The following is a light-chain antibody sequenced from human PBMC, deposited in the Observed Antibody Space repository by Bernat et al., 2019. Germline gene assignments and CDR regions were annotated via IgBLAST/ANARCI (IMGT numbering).Light chain of an antibody. CDR3: QSYDSSLRGPV. CDR1: SSNIGAGYD. Sequence: QSVLTQPPSVSGAPGQRVTISCTGSSSNIGAGYDVHWYLQLPGTAPKLLIYGNNNRPSGVPDRFSGSRSATSASLAITGLQAEDEADYYCQSYDSSLRGPVFGGGTKLTVL. V-gene: IGLV1-40*01. J-gene: IGLJ2*01. CDR2: GNN.